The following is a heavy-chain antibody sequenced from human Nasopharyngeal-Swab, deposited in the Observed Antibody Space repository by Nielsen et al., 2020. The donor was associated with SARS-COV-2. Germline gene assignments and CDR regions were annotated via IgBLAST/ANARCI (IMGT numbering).Heavy chain of an antibody. D-gene: IGHD3-10*01. Sequence: VRQAPGQGLEWVSSISSSSSYIYYADSVKGRFTISRDNSKNTLYLQMNSLRAEDTAVYYCAKREGSGSWRSRYYYGLGVWGQGTTVTVSS. CDR3: AKREGSGSWRSRYYYGLGV. CDR2: ISSSSSYI. J-gene: IGHJ6*02. V-gene: IGHV3-21*04.